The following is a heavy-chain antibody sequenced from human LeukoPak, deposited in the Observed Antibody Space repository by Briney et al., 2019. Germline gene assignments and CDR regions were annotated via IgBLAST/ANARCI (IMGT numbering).Heavy chain of an antibody. V-gene: IGHV3-23*01. CDR1: GFTFSSYA. D-gene: IGHD3-3*01. J-gene: IGHJ5*02. CDR3: AKDYDFWSGYLS. Sequence: GGSLRLSCAASGFTFSSYAMSWVRQAPGKGLEWVSAISGSGGSTYYADSVRGRFTISRDNSKNTLYLQMNSLRAEDTAVYYCAKDYDFWSGYLSWGQGTLVTVSS. CDR2: ISGSGGST.